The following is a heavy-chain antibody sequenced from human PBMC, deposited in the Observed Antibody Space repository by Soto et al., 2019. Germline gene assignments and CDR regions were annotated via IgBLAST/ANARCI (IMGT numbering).Heavy chain of an antibody. Sequence: GGALRLSCAASGFTLSSYDMHRVRQAPGKGLEWVSAIGTAGDTHYPDSVKGRFTISRENAKNSLYLQMNSLRAEDTAVYYCVRPCSNNCYWFYGLDVWGQGTTVTVSS. J-gene: IGHJ6*02. V-gene: IGHV3-13*01. D-gene: IGHD2-2*01. CDR1: GFTLSSYD. CDR3: VRPCSNNCYWFYGLDV. CDR2: IGTAGDT.